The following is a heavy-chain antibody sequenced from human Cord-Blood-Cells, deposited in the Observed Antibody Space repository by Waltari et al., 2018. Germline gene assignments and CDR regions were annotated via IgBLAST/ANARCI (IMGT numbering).Heavy chain of an antibody. CDR2: IYHSGST. Sequence: QVQLQESGPGLVKPSETLSLTCTVSGYSISSGYYWGWIRQPPGKGLEWIGSIYHSGSTYYNPSLKSRVTISVDTSKNQFSLKLSSVTAADTAVYYCARVGRCSSTSCYWYFDLWGRGNLVTVSS. J-gene: IGHJ2*01. D-gene: IGHD2-2*01. V-gene: IGHV4-38-2*02. CDR1: GYSISSGYY. CDR3: ARVGRCSSTSCYWYFDL.